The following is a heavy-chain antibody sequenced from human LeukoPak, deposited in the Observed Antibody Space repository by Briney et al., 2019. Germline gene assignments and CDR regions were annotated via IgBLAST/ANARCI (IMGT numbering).Heavy chain of an antibody. CDR3: ATVPNNYDILTGCYPPDY. J-gene: IGHJ4*02. V-gene: IGHV1-3*01. Sequence: ASVKVSCKASGYTFTSYAMHWVRQAPGQRLEWMGWINAGNGNTQYSQEFQGRVTISRDTSASTAYMELSSLRSDDTAVYYCATVPNNYDILTGCYPPDYWGQGTLVTVSS. D-gene: IGHD3-9*01. CDR2: INAGNGNT. CDR1: GYTFTSYA.